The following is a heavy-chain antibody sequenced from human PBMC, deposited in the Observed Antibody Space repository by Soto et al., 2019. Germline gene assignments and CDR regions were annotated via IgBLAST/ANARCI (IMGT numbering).Heavy chain of an antibody. CDR2: INHSGST. J-gene: IGHJ4*02. V-gene: IGHV4-34*01. D-gene: IGHD3-9*01. Sequence: SETLSLTCAVYGGSFSGYYWSWIRQPPGKGLEWIGEINHSGSTNYNPSLKSRVTISVDTSKNQFSLELSSVTAADTAVYYCARGHILTGYLARNFDYWGQGTLVTVSS. CDR1: GGSFSGYY. CDR3: ARGHILTGYLARNFDY.